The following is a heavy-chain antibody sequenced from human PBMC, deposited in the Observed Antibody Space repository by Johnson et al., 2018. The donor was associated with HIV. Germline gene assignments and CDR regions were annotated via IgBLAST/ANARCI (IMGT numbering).Heavy chain of an antibody. D-gene: IGHD5-24*01. J-gene: IGHJ3*02. Sequence: VQLVESGGVVVQPGGSLRLSCAASGFTFDDYAMHWVRQAPGKGLEWVSLISWDGGSTYYADSVKGRFTISRDNSKNSLYLQMNSLKAEDTALYYCAREEEGRWLQLHAFDIWGQGTMVTVSS. CDR2: ISWDGGST. CDR3: AREEEGRWLQLHAFDI. CDR1: GFTFDDYA. V-gene: IGHV3-43D*03.